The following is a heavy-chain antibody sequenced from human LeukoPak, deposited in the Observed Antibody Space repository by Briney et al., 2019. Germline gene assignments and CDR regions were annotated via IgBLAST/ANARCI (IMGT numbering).Heavy chain of an antibody. CDR2: ISGRGENT. J-gene: IGHJ4*02. V-gene: IGHV3-23*01. CDR1: GITFSGYA. D-gene: IGHD3-10*01. Sequence: GGSLRLSCAASGITFSGYAMTWVRQVPGRGLEWVSDISGRGENTYYADSVKGRFTISRDNSMNTLYLQMNSLRAEDTAVYYCARNGNDASGTSLNYWGQGTLVTVS. CDR3: ARNGNDASGTSLNY.